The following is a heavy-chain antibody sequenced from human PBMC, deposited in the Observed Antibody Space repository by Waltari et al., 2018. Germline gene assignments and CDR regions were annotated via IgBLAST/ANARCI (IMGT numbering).Heavy chain of an antibody. CDR3: TRDSPSWI. CDR1: GFAFSSFW. J-gene: IGHJ3*02. Sequence: EVQLVESGGGLVQPGGSLKLSCAASGFAFSSFWMQWVRQVPGQGLVWVSRINTDGSDTSYADSVRGRFTVSRDNAKNMVYLQMKSLRAEDTAIYYCTRDSPSWIWGQGTMVSVSS. CDR2: INTDGSDT. V-gene: IGHV3-74*01.